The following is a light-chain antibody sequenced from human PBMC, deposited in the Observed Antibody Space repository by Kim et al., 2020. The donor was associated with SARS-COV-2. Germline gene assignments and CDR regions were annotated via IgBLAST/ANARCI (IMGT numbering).Light chain of an antibody. J-gene: IGKJ2*01. Sequence: DIVMTQSPNSLAVSLGESATINCKSSQSVLYSSNNQNYLAWYQQKPGQPPKLLIHWTSTRESGVPDRFSGSGSGTDFTLTISSLQAEDVAVYYCQQYYSAPYTFGQGTKLEI. CDR3: QQYYSAPYT. V-gene: IGKV4-1*01. CDR1: QSVLYSSNNQNY. CDR2: WTS.